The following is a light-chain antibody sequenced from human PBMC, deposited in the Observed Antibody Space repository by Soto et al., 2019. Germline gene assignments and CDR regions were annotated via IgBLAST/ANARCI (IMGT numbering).Light chain of an antibody. CDR2: NNN. J-gene: IGLJ1*01. Sequence: QSVLTQPPSASGTPGQRVTISCSGSSSNIGSNTVNWYQQLPGTPPKLLIYNNNQRPSGVPDRFSGSKSGTSASLAISGRQSEDEADYYCAAWDDSLNGRYVFGTGTKVTVL. CDR1: SSNIGSNT. CDR3: AAWDDSLNGRYV. V-gene: IGLV1-44*01.